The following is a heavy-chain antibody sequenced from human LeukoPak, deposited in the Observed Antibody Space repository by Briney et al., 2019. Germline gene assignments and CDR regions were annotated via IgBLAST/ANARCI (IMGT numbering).Heavy chain of an antibody. D-gene: IGHD2-2*01. CDR2: IYSGGST. V-gene: IGHV3-53*01. CDR3: ATERGQLLPQDVSGGAFDI. Sequence: GGSLRLSCAASGFTVSSNYMSWVRQAPGKGLEWVSVIYSGGSTYYADSVKGRFSISRDNSKNTLFLQMNSLRAEDTAVYYCATERGQLLPQDVSGGAFDIWGQGTMVTVSS. J-gene: IGHJ3*02. CDR1: GFTVSSNY.